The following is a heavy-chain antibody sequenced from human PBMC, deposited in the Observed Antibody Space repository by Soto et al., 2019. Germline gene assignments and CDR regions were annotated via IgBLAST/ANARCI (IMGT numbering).Heavy chain of an antibody. V-gene: IGHV1-46*01. CDR2: MHPYGGST. D-gene: IGHD3-22*01. CDR3: AILYYYDSGDYYSNYQYYGMDV. J-gene: IGHJ6*02. CDR1: GFTFTSFY. Sequence: ASGNVSCKASGFTFTSFYIHWVRQAPGQGPEWMGIMHPYGGSTGYAQKFQGRVTLTRDTSTRTDYMELSSLRSDDTAVYYCAILYYYDSGDYYSNYQYYGMDVWGQGTTVTVSS.